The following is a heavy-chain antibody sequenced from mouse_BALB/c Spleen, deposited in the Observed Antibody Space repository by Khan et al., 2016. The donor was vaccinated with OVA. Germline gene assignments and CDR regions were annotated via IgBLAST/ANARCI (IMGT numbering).Heavy chain of an antibody. V-gene: IGHV5-9-3*01. Sequence: EVELVESGGGLVKPGGSLKVSCAASGFTFSSYAMSWVRQTPEKRLEWVATISSGGSLTYYPDSVQGRFTFSRDNGKNTLYLLMCRLRSEDTAMYYCVRFYFGYFDYWGQGTTVTVSS. CDR1: GFTFSSYA. D-gene: IGHD2-1*01. CDR3: VRFYFGYFDY. J-gene: IGHJ2*01. CDR2: ISSGGSLT.